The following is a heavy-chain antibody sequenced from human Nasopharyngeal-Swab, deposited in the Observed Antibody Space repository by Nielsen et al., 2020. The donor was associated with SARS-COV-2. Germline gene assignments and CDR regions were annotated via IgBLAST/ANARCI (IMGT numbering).Heavy chain of an antibody. V-gene: IGHV3-74*01. CDR2: IDFDGSNT. D-gene: IGHD3-9*01. Sequence: GGSLRLSCTPSEFTLRNHWMHRVRLTPGKGLVWVSGIDFDGSNTFYADSVKGRFTISRDNGENTLSLQMNSLRDGDTGVYYCGSVFEIWGQGVLVTVSS. CDR1: EFTLRNHW. CDR3: GSVFEI. J-gene: IGHJ4*02.